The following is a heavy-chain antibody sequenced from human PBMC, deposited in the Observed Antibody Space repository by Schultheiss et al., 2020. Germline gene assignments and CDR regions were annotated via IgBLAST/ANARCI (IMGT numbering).Heavy chain of an antibody. D-gene: IGHD6-19*01. J-gene: IGHJ4*02. CDR1: GFTFSSYA. CDR2: ISSSSSYT. V-gene: IGHV3-21*05. CDR3: ARASSGWYY. Sequence: GESLKISCAASGFTFSSYAMHWVRQAPGKGLEWVSYISSSSSYTNYADSVKGRFTISRDNSKNTLYLQMNSLRAEDTAVYYCARASSGWYYWGQGTLVTVSS.